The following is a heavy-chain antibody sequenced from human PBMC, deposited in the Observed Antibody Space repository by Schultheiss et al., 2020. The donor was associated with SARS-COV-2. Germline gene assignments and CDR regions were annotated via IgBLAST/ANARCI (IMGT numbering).Heavy chain of an antibody. CDR1: GFTFSGSA. V-gene: IGHV3-73*01. CDR3: AKDRVAGKRINYYYGMDV. Sequence: GGSLRLSCAASGFTFSGSAMHWVRQASGKGLEWVGRIRSKAYNYATTYAASMKGRFTISRDDSKNTAYLQMSSLRAEDTAVYYCAKDRVAGKRINYYYGMDVWGQGTTVTVSS. D-gene: IGHD6-13*01. CDR2: IRSKAYNYAT. J-gene: IGHJ6*02.